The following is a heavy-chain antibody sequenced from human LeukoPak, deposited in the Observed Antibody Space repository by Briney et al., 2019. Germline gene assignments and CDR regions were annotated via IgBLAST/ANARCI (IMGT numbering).Heavy chain of an antibody. CDR2: IRSDGSST. J-gene: IGHJ4*02. CDR3: ARASGSGSHYPFDY. D-gene: IGHD3-10*01. V-gene: IGHV3-74*01. Sequence: GGSLRLSCAASGFTFSSYWMHWVRQAPGKGLVWVSHIRSDGSSTNYADSVKGRFTISRDNAKSTLYLQTNSLRAGDTAVYYCARASGSGSHYPFDYWGQGTLVTVSS. CDR1: GFTFSSYW.